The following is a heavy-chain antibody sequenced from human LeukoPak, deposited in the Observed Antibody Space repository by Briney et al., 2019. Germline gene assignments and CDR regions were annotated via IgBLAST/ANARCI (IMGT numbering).Heavy chain of an antibody. CDR1: GYTFTGYY. Sequence: AASVKVSCKASGYTFTGYYMHWVRHAPGQGLELMGWINPNSGGTNYAQKFQGRVTMTRDTSISTAYMELSRLRSDDTAVYYCAREDLLRFLVDYWGQGTLVTVSS. J-gene: IGHJ4*02. CDR2: INPNSGGT. D-gene: IGHD3-3*01. V-gene: IGHV1-2*02. CDR3: AREDLLRFLVDY.